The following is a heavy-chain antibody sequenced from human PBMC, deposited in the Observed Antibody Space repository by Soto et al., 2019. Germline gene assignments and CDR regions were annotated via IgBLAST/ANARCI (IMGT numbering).Heavy chain of an antibody. CDR3: ARRGIAAAGFDP. CDR1: GGSIGSSSYY. Sequence: SETLSLTCTVSGGSIGSSSYYWGWIRQPPGKGLEWIGSIYYSGSTYYNPSLKSRVTISVDTSKNQFSLKLSSVTAADTAVYYCARRGIAAAGFDPWGQGTLVTVSS. V-gene: IGHV4-39*01. J-gene: IGHJ5*02. D-gene: IGHD6-13*01. CDR2: IYYSGST.